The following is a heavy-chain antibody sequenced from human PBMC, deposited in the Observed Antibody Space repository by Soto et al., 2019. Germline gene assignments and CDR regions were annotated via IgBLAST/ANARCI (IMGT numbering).Heavy chain of an antibody. CDR2: IDPSDSYT. V-gene: IGHV5-10-1*01. CDR1: GYSFTSYW. D-gene: IGHD6-13*01. CDR3: ARRSVSSSWYWGYYGMDV. Sequence: GESVKSSCKGSGYSFTSYWISWVRQMPGKGLEWMGRIDPSDSYTNYSPSFQGHVTISADKSISTAYLQWSSLKASDTAMYYCARRSVSSSWYWGYYGMDVWGQGTTVTVSS. J-gene: IGHJ6*02.